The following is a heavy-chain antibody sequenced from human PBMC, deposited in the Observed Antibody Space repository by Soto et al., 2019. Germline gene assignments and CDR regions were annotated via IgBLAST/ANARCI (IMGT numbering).Heavy chain of an antibody. CDR2: IYYSGST. CDR1: GGSISSSSYY. J-gene: IGHJ5*02. CDR3: VLGWSGYSYGLFDP. Sequence: SETLSLTCTVSGGSISSSSYYWGWIRHPPGKGLEWIGSIYYSGSTYYNPSLKSRVTISVDTSKNQFSLKLSSVTAADTAVYYCVLGWSGYSYGLFDPWGQGPMVTVSS. V-gene: IGHV4-39*01. D-gene: IGHD5-18*01.